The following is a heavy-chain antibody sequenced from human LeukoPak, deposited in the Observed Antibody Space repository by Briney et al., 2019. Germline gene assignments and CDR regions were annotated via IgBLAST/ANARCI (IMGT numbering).Heavy chain of an antibody. CDR2: IKQDGSEK. Sequence: GGSLRLSCVASGLSFGNYWMDWVRQAPGKGLEWVGNIKQDGSEKYYVDSVKGRFTISRDNAKNSLYLDMNSLRVEDTAIYCCTRDFDPWGQGTPVTVSS. CDR3: TRDFDP. V-gene: IGHV3-7*01. J-gene: IGHJ5*02. CDR1: GLSFGNYW.